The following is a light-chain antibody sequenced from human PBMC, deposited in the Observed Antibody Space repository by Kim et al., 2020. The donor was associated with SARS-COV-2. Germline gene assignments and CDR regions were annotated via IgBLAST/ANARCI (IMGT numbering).Light chain of an antibody. CDR1: QDIAEY. CDR2: DAS. J-gene: IGKJ1*01. CDR3: QQFDNLPWT. Sequence: DIQMTQSPSSLSASVGDRVTITCQASQDIAEYLNWYQQKPGKAPKLLIYDASTVETGVPSRFSGSGSGTDFTFTISSLQPEDIATYYCQQFDNLPWTFGQGTKVDIK. V-gene: IGKV1-33*01.